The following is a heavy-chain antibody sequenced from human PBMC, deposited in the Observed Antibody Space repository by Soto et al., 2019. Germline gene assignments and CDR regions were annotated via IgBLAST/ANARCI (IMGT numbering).Heavy chain of an antibody. CDR1: GFTFSSYG. CDR2: ISYDGSNK. V-gene: IGHV3-30*18. Sequence: SLRLSCAASGFTFSSYGMHWVRQAPGKGLEWVAVISYDGSNKYYADSVKGRFTISRDNSKNTLYLQMNSLRAEDTAVYYCAKDPSPLLFTMIVSNYWGQGTLVTVSS. J-gene: IGHJ4*02. CDR3: AKDPSPLLFTMIVSNY. D-gene: IGHD3-22*01.